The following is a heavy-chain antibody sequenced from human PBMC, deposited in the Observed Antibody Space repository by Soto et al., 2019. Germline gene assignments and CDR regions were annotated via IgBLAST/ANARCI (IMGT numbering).Heavy chain of an antibody. CDR1: GYSFTTYG. CDR3: ARPYDSSQSPRFDY. CDR2: ISPYNGKT. V-gene: IGHV1-18*01. Sequence: ASVKVSCTASGYSFTTYGIFWVRQAPGQGLEWMGWISPYNGKTNYAQNLQGRVSMTTDTSTTTAYMELRSLRSDDTAVYYCARPYDSSQSPRFDYWGQGTLVTVSS. J-gene: IGHJ4*02. D-gene: IGHD3-22*01.